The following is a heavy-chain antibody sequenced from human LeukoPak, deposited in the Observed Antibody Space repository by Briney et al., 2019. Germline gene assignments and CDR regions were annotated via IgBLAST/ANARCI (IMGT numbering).Heavy chain of an antibody. V-gene: IGHV3-23*01. Sequence: GGSLRLSCAASGFTFSSYAMSWVRQAPGKELEWVSAISDSGGSTYYADSVKGRFTISRDYATNSLYLQMNSLRAEDTAVYYCAASGYDLDWYFDLWGRGTLVTVSS. D-gene: IGHD5-12*01. CDR3: AASGYDLDWYFDL. CDR2: ISDSGGST. J-gene: IGHJ2*01. CDR1: GFTFSSYA.